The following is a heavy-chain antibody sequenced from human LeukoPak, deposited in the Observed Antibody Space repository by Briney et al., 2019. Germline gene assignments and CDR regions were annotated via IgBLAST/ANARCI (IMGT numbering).Heavy chain of an antibody. D-gene: IGHD4-17*01. CDR1: GGSISSYY. J-gene: IGHJ2*01. CDR3: ARLDGDYWYFDL. V-gene: IGHV4-59*08. CDR2: IYYSGST. Sequence: SETLSLTCTVSGGSISSYYWSWIRQPPGKGLEWIGYIYYSGSTNYNPSLKSRVTISVDTSKNQFSLKLNSVTAADTAVYYCARLDGDYWYFDLWGRGTLVTVSS.